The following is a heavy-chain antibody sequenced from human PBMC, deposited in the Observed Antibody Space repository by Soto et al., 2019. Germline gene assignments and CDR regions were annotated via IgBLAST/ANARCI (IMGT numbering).Heavy chain of an antibody. CDR2: IRSKAYGGTT. Sequence: GVLRLSCTGSGFTFGAYTMSWVRQAPGKGLEWVGFIRSKAYGGTTEYAASVKGRLTISRDDSKSIAYLQMNSLKTEDTAVYYCTRDLTSGWYPYSFDYWGQGTLVTVSS. J-gene: IGHJ4*02. CDR1: GFTFGAYT. D-gene: IGHD6-19*01. CDR3: TRDLTSGWYPYSFDY. V-gene: IGHV3-49*04.